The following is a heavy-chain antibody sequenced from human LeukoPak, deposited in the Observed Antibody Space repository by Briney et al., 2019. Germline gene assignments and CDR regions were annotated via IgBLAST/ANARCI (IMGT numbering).Heavy chain of an antibody. CDR3: ARGRYDFWSGYGYYYYYMDV. CDR1: GYTFTSYD. J-gene: IGHJ6*03. D-gene: IGHD3-3*01. Sequence: ASVKVSCKASGYTFTSYDINWVRQATGQGLEWMGWMNPNSGNTGYAQKFQGRVTITRNTSISTAYMELSSLRSEDTAVYYCARGRYDFWSGYGYYYYYMDVWGKGTTVTVSS. V-gene: IGHV1-8*01. CDR2: MNPNSGNT.